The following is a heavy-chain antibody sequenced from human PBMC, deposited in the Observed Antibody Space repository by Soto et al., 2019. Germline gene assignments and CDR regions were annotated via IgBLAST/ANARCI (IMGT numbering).Heavy chain of an antibody. J-gene: IGHJ3*01. CDR2: VYYSGST. V-gene: IGHV4-61*01. Sequence: SETLSLTCTVSGGSVSSGSYFWSWIRQPPGKGLEWIGYVYYSGSTKYNPSLKSRVTISADTSKNQFSLKLSSVTAADTAVYYCARAPESSGLGGAFDVWGQGTMVTVSS. D-gene: IGHD3-22*01. CDR3: ARAPESSGLGGAFDV. CDR1: GGSVSSGSYF.